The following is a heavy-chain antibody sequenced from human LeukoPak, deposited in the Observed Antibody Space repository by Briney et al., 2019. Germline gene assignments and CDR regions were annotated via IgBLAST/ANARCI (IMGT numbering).Heavy chain of an antibody. J-gene: IGHJ5*02. CDR3: ARQYGRSGYRTSWFDP. CDR1: GFTFSNSE. Sequence: GGSLRLSCAASGFTFSNSEMNWVRQTPGKGLEWVSYIGTTGATIYYADSVKGRFTVSRDNAENSLYLQMNSLGAEDTAVYYCARQYGRSGYRTSWFDPWGQGPLVTVSS. CDR2: IGTTGATI. D-gene: IGHD3-22*01. V-gene: IGHV3-48*03.